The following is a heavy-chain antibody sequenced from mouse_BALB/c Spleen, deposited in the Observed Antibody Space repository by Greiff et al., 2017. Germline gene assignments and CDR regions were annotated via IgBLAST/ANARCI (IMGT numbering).Heavy chain of an antibody. D-gene: IGHD2-1*01. Sequence: VQLVESGPGLVAPSQSLSITCTVSGFSLTSYGVHWVRQPPGKGLEWLGVIWAGGSTNYNSALMSRLSISKDNSKSQVFLKMNSLQTDDTAMYYCAREGGNYAYWYFDVWGAGTTVTVSS. V-gene: IGHV2-9*02. CDR3: AREGGNYAYWYFDV. CDR1: GFSLTSYG. J-gene: IGHJ1*01. CDR2: IWAGGST.